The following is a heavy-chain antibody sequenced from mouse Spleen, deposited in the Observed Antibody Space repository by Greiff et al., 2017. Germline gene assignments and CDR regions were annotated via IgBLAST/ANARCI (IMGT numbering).Heavy chain of an antibody. Sequence: QVQLQQSGPGLVQPSQSLSITCTVSGFSLTSYGVHWVRQSPGKGLEWLGVIWSGGSTDYNAAFISRLSISKDNSKSQVFFKMNSLQADDTAIYYCARKLGRGYFDYWGQGTTITVSS. J-gene: IGHJ2*01. V-gene: IGHV2-2*01. D-gene: IGHD4-1*01. CDR3: ARKLGRGYFDY. CDR1: GFSLTSYG. CDR2: IWSGGST.